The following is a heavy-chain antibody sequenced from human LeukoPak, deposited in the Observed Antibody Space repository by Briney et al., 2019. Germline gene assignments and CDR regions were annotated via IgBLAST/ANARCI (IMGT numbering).Heavy chain of an antibody. Sequence: PSETLSLTCTVSGGSISSGSYYWSWIRQPPGKGLEWIGYIYYSGSTNYNPSLKSRVTISVDTSKNQFSLKLSSVTAADTAVYYCARGQWLADHYYYYGMDVWGQGTTVTVSS. V-gene: IGHV4-61*01. CDR3: ARGQWLADHYYYYGMDV. CDR1: GGSISSGSYY. CDR2: IYYSGST. J-gene: IGHJ6*02. D-gene: IGHD6-19*01.